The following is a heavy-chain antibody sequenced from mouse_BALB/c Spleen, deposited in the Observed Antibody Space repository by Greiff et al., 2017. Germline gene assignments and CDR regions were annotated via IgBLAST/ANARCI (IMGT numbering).Heavy chain of an antibody. CDR2: IDPYNGGT. D-gene: IGHD2-1*01. J-gene: IGHJ4*01. V-gene: IGHV1S135*01. Sequence: EVQLQQSGPELVKPGASVKVSCKASGYAFTSYNMYWVKQSHGKSLEWIGYIDPYNGGTSYNQKFKGKATLTVDKSSSTAYMHLNSLTSEDSAVYYCARWNYGNYVYAMDYCGQGTSVTVSS. CDR3: ARWNYGNYVYAMDY. CDR1: GYAFTSYN.